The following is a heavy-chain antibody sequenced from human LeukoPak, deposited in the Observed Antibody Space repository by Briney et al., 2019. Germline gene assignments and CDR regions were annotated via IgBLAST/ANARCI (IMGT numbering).Heavy chain of an antibody. D-gene: IGHD2-15*01. CDR1: GFTFSSYS. V-gene: IGHV3-21*01. CDR2: ISSSSSYI. Sequence: PGGSLRLSCAASGFTFSSYSMNWVRQAPGKGLEWVSSISSSSSYIYYADSVKGRFTISRDNAKNSLHLHMNSLRAEDTAVYYCARVRYCSGGSCYSPFDYWGQGTLVTVSS. CDR3: ARVRYCSGGSCYSPFDY. J-gene: IGHJ4*02.